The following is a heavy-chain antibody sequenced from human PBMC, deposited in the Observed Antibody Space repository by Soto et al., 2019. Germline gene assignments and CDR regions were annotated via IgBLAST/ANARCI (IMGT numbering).Heavy chain of an antibody. V-gene: IGHV4-59*01. CDR2: IYYSGST. CDR1: GGSISSYY. D-gene: IGHD2-15*01. CDR3: AREGYCSGGSCYSQFDP. J-gene: IGHJ5*02. Sequence: XXTLSLACTVSGGSISSYYWGWIPQPPGKGLEWIGYIYYSGSTNYNPSLKSRVTISVDTSKNQFSLKLSSVTAAETAVYYCAREGYCSGGSCYSQFDPWGQGTLVTVSS.